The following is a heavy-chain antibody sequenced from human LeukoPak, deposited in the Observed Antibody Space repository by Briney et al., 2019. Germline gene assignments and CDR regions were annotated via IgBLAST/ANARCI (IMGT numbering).Heavy chain of an antibody. CDR3: AKARGSYPNYYYYYMDV. Sequence: GGSLRLSCTTSGFSFGDSFIIWFRQAPGKGLVWVSRINSDGSSTSYADSVKGRFTISRDNAKNTLYLQMNSLRAEDTAVYYCAKARGSYPNYYYYYMDVWGKGTTVTVSS. D-gene: IGHD1-26*01. CDR2: INSDGSST. V-gene: IGHV3-74*01. J-gene: IGHJ6*03. CDR1: GFSFGDSF.